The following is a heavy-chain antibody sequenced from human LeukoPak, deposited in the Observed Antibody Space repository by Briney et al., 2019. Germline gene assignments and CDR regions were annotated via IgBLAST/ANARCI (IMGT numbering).Heavy chain of an antibody. CDR2: INHSGST. D-gene: IGHD2-2*01. CDR3: GVVVPAASLEY. CDR1: GGSFSGCY. V-gene: IGHV4-34*01. Sequence: SETLSLTCAVYGGSFSGCYWSWIRQPPGKGLEWIGEINHSGSTNYNPSLKSRVTISVDTSKNQFSLKLSSVTAADTAVYYCGVVVPAASLEYWGQGTLVTVSS. J-gene: IGHJ4*02.